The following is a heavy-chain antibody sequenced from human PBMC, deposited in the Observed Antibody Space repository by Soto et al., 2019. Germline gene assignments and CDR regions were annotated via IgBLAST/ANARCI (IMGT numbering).Heavy chain of an antibody. CDR3: AKPMVRGVETFDWFVP. Sequence: GALILSCAASGFSFISYAMSWVRQAPGRGLKGFSAIRGSGGSTYSADSVKGRFTNSRDNSKNTLYLQMNSLRAEDTAVYYCAKPMVRGVETFDWFVPWGQGTLVTVSS. V-gene: IGHV3-23*01. CDR2: IRGSGGST. J-gene: IGHJ5*02. CDR1: GFSFISYA. D-gene: IGHD3-10*01.